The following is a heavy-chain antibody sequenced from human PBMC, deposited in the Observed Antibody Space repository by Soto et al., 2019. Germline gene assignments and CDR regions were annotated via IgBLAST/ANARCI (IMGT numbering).Heavy chain of an antibody. D-gene: IGHD2-15*01. Sequence: QVQLVQSGAEVKKPGSLVKVSCKASGGTFSSYAISWVRQAPGQGLEWMGGIIPIFGTANYAQKFQGRVTITADESTSTAYMELSSLRSEDTAVYYCARGAGCSGGSCYSVPWGYWGQGTLVTVSS. J-gene: IGHJ4*02. CDR1: GGTFSSYA. V-gene: IGHV1-69*12. CDR2: IIPIFGTA. CDR3: ARGAGCSGGSCYSVPWGY.